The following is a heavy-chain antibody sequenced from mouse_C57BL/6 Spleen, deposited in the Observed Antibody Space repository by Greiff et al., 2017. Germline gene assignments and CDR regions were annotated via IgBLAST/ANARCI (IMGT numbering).Heavy chain of an antibody. J-gene: IGHJ2*01. Sequence: EVKVVESGEGLVKPGGSLKLSCAASGFTFSSYAMSWVRQTPEKRLEWVAYISSGGDYIYYADTVKGRFTISRDNARNTLYLQMSSLKSEDTAMYYCTRDSDYGIDYWGQGTTLTVSS. CDR2: ISSGGDYI. CDR3: TRDSDYGIDY. V-gene: IGHV5-9-1*02. D-gene: IGHD2-1*01. CDR1: GFTFSSYA.